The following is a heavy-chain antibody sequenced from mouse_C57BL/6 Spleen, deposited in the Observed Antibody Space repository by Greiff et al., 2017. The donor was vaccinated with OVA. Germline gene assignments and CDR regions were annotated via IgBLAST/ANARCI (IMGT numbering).Heavy chain of an antibody. V-gene: IGHV1-4*01. D-gene: IGHD1-1*01. CDR1: GYTFTSYT. CDR3: ARSITTVVATGFDY. CDR2: INPSSGYT. J-gene: IGHJ2*01. Sequence: QVQLQQSGAELARPGASVKMSCKASGYTFTSYTMHWVKQRPGQGLEWIGYINPSSGYTKYNQKYKDKATLTADKSSSTAYMQLSSLTSEDSAVYYCARSITTVVATGFDYWGQGTTLTVSS.